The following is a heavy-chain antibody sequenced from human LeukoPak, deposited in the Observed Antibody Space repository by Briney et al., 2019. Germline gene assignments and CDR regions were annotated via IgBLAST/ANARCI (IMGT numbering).Heavy chain of an antibody. V-gene: IGHV1-69*13. CDR3: ARDRSIAAAGKYFQH. Sequence: ASVKVSCKASGGTFSSYAISWVRQAPGQGLEWMGGTIPIFGTANYAQKFQGRVTITADESTSTAYMELSSLRSDDTAVYYCARDRSIAAAGKYFQHWGQGTLVTVSS. CDR2: TIPIFGTA. CDR1: GGTFSSYA. J-gene: IGHJ1*01. D-gene: IGHD6-13*01.